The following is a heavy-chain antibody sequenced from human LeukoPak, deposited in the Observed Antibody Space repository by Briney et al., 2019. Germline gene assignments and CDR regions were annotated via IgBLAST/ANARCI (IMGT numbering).Heavy chain of an antibody. CDR2: IYSGGST. CDR3: ARGHYDVLTCFHY. D-gene: IGHD3-9*01. J-gene: IGHJ4*02. CDR1: GFLVSSNY. Sequence: PGGSLRLSCAASGFLVSSNYMSWVRQAPGKGLEWVSVIYSGGSTYYADSVKGRFTVSRDNSKNTLYLQMNSLRAEDTAVYYCARGHYDVLTCFHYWGQGTLVTVSS. V-gene: IGHV3-53*01.